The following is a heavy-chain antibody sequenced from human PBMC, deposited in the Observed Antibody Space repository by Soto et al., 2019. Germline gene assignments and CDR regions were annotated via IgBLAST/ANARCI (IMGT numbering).Heavy chain of an antibody. CDR2: IIPIFGTA. V-gene: IGHV1-69*13. CDR3: ARIVVVPAAMRVGRYYYGMDG. Sequence: SVKVSFKASGGTFSSYAISWVRQAPGQGLEWMGGIIPIFGTANYAQKLQGRVTITADESTSTAYMELSSLRSEDTAVYYCARIVVVPAAMRVGRYYYGMDGWGQGTTVTFSS. D-gene: IGHD2-2*01. CDR1: GGTFSSYA. J-gene: IGHJ6*02.